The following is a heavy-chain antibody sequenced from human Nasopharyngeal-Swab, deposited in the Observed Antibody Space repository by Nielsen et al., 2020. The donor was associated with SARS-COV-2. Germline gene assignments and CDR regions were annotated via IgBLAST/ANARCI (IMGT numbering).Heavy chain of an antibody. CDR2: IWYDGSNK. D-gene: IGHD4-23*01. CDR1: GFTFSNYG. V-gene: IGHV3-33*01. J-gene: IGHJ4*02. Sequence: GSSLRLSCAASGFTFSNYGMHWVRQAPGKGLEWVAVIWYDGSNKYYADSVKGRFTISRDNSQNTVYLQMSSLRGEDTAGYYCAAAPSGDYGGYWGQGTLVTVSS. CDR3: AAAPSGDYGGY.